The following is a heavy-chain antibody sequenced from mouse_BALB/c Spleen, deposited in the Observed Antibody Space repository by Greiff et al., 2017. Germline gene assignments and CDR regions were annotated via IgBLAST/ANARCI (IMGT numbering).Heavy chain of an antibody. Sequence: VQLQQSGGGLVQPGGSRKLSCAASGFTFSSFGMHWVRQAPEKGLEWVAYISSGSSTIYYADTVKGRFTISRDNPKNTLYLQMTSLRSEDTAMYYCARYYYGSSYFDDWGQGTTLTVSS. CDR3: ARYYYGSSYFDD. CDR1: GFTFSSFG. D-gene: IGHD1-1*01. CDR2: ISSGSSTI. V-gene: IGHV5-17*02. J-gene: IGHJ2*01.